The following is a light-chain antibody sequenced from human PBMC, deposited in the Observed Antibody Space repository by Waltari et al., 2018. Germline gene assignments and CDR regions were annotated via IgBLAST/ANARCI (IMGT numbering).Light chain of an antibody. J-gene: IGLJ2*01. V-gene: IGLV1-51*01. CDR1: TSNIGSNY. CDR2: DKN. CDR3: GTWDSSLNAVL. Sequence: QSVLTQPPSVSAAPGQKVTISCSGGTSNIGSNYVSWYQHLPGTAPKLLISDKNRRPAGIPGRFSGSESGTSATLGITGLQTGEEADYFCGTWDSSLNAVLFGGGTKLTVL.